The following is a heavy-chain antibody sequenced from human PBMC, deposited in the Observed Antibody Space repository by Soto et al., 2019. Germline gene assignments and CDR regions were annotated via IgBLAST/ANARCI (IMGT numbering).Heavy chain of an antibody. CDR3: ATGVGATDYYYYGMDV. CDR2: IIPIFGTA. Sequence: SVKVSCKASGGTFSSYAISWVRQAPGQGLEWMGGIIPIFGTANYAQKFQGRVTITADESTSTAYMELSSLRSEDTAVYYCATGVGATDYYYYGMDVWGQGTTVTVSS. J-gene: IGHJ6*02. D-gene: IGHD1-26*01. CDR1: GGTFSSYA. V-gene: IGHV1-69*13.